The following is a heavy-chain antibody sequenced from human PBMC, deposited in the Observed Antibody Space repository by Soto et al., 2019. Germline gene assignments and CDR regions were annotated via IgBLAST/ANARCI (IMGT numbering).Heavy chain of an antibody. CDR3: ASSPGIAAAGNSGDYYGMDV. J-gene: IGHJ6*02. Sequence: EVQLVQSGAEVKKPGESLRISCKGSGYSFTSYWISWVRQMPGKGLEWMGRIDPSDSYTNYSPSFQGHVTISADKSISTAYLQWSSLKASDTAMYYCASSPGIAAAGNSGDYYGMDVWGQGTTVTVSS. D-gene: IGHD6-13*01. CDR2: IDPSDSYT. V-gene: IGHV5-10-1*01. CDR1: GYSFTSYW.